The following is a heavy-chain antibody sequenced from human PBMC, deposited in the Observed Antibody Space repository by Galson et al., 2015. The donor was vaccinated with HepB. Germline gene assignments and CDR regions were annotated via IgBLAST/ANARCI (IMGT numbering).Heavy chain of an antibody. J-gene: IGHJ4*02. CDR3: ARHSTLSSGWLDY. D-gene: IGHD6-19*01. V-gene: IGHV3-30*12. CDR1: GFRLSGYD. Sequence: SLRLSCAASGFRLSGYDINWVRQAPGKGLEWIAVTSGDVTKKYYADSVKGRFTISRDNSQNTQYLQMNSLKIEDTAVYYCARHSTLSSGWLDYWGQETLLAASS. CDR2: TSGDVTKK.